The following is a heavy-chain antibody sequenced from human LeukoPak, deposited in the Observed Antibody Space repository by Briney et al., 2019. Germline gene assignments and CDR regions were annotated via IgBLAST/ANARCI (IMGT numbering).Heavy chain of an antibody. CDR2: IKLDGSEK. D-gene: IGHD6-19*01. V-gene: IGHV3-7*03. Sequence: GGSLRLSCVASGFTFGKYWMSWVRQAPGKGLEWVANIKLDGSEKNYVDSVKGRFTISRVNSKNTLYLQMNSLRAEDTAVYYCARDDEGIAVAGTTGDYYYYGMDVWGQGTTVTVSS. J-gene: IGHJ6*02. CDR3: ARDDEGIAVAGTTGDYYYYGMDV. CDR1: GFTFGKYW.